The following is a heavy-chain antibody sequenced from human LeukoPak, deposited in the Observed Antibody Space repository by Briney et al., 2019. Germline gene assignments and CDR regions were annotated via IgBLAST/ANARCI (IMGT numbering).Heavy chain of an antibody. CDR2: ISGGNSDT. CDR3: AKRLGGYGDFLRAFDI. CDR1: RFTFSTSA. J-gene: IGHJ3*02. Sequence: GGSLRLSCAASRFTFSTSAMSWVRQAPGKGLEWVSAISGGNSDTYYADSVKGRFTISRDNSKNTLYLQMNSLRAEDTAVYYCAKRLGGYGDFLRAFDIWGQGTMVTVSS. V-gene: IGHV3-23*01. D-gene: IGHD4-17*01.